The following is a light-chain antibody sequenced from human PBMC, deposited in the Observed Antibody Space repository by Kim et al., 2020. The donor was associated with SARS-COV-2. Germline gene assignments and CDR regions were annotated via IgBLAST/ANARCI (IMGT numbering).Light chain of an antibody. Sequence: QSVLTQPPSVSGAPGQRVTISCTGSSSNIGAGYDVHWYQQLPGTAPKPLIYGNSNRPSGVPDRFSGSMSGTSASLAITGLQAEDEADYYCQSYDSSLSGSGVFGTGTKVTVL. CDR3: QSYDSSLSGSGV. CDR1: SSNIGAGYD. J-gene: IGLJ1*01. V-gene: IGLV1-40*01. CDR2: GNS.